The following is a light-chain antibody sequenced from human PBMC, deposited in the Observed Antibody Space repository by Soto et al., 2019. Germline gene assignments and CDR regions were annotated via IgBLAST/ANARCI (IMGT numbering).Light chain of an antibody. Sequence: DIQMTQSPCSLSASVGDRVTITCRAGQSIRNDLGWFQQKPGKAPKLLIYAASTLQSGVPSRFSGSGSGTVFTLTISSLQPEDFATYYCQQLNSYPLTFGGGTKVDIK. CDR2: AAS. CDR3: QQLNSYPLT. J-gene: IGKJ4*01. CDR1: QSIRND. V-gene: IGKV1-17*01.